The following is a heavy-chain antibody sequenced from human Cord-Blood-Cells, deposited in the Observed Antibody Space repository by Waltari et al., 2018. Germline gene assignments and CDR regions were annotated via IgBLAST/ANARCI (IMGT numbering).Heavy chain of an antibody. J-gene: IGHJ4*02. V-gene: IGHV4-34*01. CDR1: CGSFSVYY. CDR2: SNHSGST. D-gene: IGHD6-19*01. CDR3: ARDIAVAGTGD. Sequence: QLQLQQSGAGLLKPSETLSLTCAVYCGSFSVYYWSWIRQPPGKGLEWIGESNHSGSTNYNPSLKSRVTISVDTSKNQFSLKLSSVTAADTAVYYCARDIAVAGTGDWGQGTLVTVSS.